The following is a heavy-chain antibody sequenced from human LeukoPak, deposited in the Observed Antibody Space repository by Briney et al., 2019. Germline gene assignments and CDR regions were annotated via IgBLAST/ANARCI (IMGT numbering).Heavy chain of an antibody. D-gene: IGHD3-3*01. Sequence: GASVKVSCKASGYTFTSYAMHWVRQAPGQRLEWMGWINAGNGNTKYSQEFQGRVTITRDTSASTAYMELSSLRSEDMAVYYCARNRITIFGVVSGAFDIWGQGTMVTVSS. CDR1: GYTFTSYA. V-gene: IGHV1-3*03. CDR3: ARNRITIFGVVSGAFDI. J-gene: IGHJ3*02. CDR2: INAGNGNT.